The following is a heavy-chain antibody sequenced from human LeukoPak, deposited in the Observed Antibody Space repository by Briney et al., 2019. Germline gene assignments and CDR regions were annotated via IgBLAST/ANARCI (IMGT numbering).Heavy chain of an antibody. CDR3: ARDQTTYYYGSGSSDY. V-gene: IGHV3-11*01. CDR2: ISSSGSTI. J-gene: IGHJ4*02. Sequence: GGSLRLSCAASGFTFSDYYMSWIRQAPGKGLEWVSYISSSGSTIYCADSVKGRFTISRDNAKNSLYLQMNSLRAEDTAVYYCARDQTTYYYGSGSSDYWGQGTLVTVSS. D-gene: IGHD3-10*01. CDR1: GFTFSDYY.